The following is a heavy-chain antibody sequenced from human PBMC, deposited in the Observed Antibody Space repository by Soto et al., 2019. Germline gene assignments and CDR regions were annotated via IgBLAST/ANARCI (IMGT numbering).Heavy chain of an antibody. CDR2: ISAYNGNT. D-gene: IGHD6-13*01. CDR1: GYTSTNYG. V-gene: IGHV1-18*01. J-gene: IGHJ6*01. CDR3: ERDLSSSSWYGLYDYYGMDD. Sequence: ASVKVSCRASGYTSTNYGISWVRQAPGQGLERMGWISAYNGNTNYAQKLQGRVTMTTDTSKSTADMELLSLRSDDTAVYFCERDLSSSSWYGLYDYYGMDDWGQGPTVTVST.